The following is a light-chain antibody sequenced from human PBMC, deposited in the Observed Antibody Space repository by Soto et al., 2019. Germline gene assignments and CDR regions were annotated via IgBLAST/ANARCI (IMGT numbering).Light chain of an antibody. CDR1: SSNIGAVSD. CDR3: QSYDSTLSAWV. V-gene: IGLV1-40*01. J-gene: IGLJ3*02. CDR2: GDV. Sequence: QSVLTQPPSVSGAPGQRVTISCTGTSSNIGAVSDVHWYQQLPGTAPKLLIYGDVNRPSGVPDRFSGSKSGTSASLAITGLQAEDEADYYCQSYDSTLSAWVFGGGTKVTVL.